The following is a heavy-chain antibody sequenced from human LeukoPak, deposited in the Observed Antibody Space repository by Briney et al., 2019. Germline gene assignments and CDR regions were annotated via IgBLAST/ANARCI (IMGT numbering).Heavy chain of an antibody. J-gene: IGHJ4*02. CDR3: ARDRIGGGWSYFDY. Sequence: GGSLRLSCAASGFTFSSYAMHWVRQAPGKGLEWVAVISYDGSNKYYADSVKGRFTISRDNSKNTLYLQMNSLRAEDTAVYYCARDRIGGGWSYFDYWGQGTLVTVSS. CDR1: GFTFSSYA. V-gene: IGHV3-30-3*01. CDR2: ISYDGSNK. D-gene: IGHD6-19*01.